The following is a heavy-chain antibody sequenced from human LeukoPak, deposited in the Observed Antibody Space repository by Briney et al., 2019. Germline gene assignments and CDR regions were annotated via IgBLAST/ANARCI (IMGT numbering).Heavy chain of an antibody. CDR3: ARQTATYDLDY. V-gene: IGHV3-33*01. J-gene: IGHJ4*02. CDR2: IWHDGSNK. D-gene: IGHD3-3*01. CDR1: GFTFSNYG. Sequence: GSLRLSCAASGFTFSNYGIHWVRQAPGKGLEWVGVIWHDGSNKYYGDSVKGRFTISRDNSKNTLYLQMSSLRVEDTAVYYCARQTATYDLDYWGQGTLVTVSS.